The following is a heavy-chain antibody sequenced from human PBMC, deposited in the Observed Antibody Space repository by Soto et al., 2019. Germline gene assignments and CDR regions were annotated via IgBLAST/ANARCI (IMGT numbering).Heavy chain of an antibody. J-gene: IGHJ4*02. Sequence: KTSETLSLTCTMSGASISKGGYYWSWVRQHPGKGLEWIGSIFYSGSTKYSPSLKNRITLSVDTSQNQFSLNLSSVTAADTAVYYCTRATSMIMFGGVIVGAFHNWGQGALVTVSS. CDR2: IFYSGST. D-gene: IGHD3-16*02. CDR3: TRATSMIMFGGVIVGAFHN. V-gene: IGHV4-31*03. CDR1: GASISKGGYY.